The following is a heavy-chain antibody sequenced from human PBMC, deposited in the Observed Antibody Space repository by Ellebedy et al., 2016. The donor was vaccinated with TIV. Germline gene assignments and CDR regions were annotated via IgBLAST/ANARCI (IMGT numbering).Heavy chain of an antibody. V-gene: IGHV4-59*08. CDR3: ARRVEMGGASPSLSAWLDP. Sequence: GSLRLXXTVSGDSITDYYWNWIRQPSHKGLEWIGHVSYSGTTIYNPSLNGRVTISVDLSKNQVSLRLISVTAADTAVYYCARRVEMGGASPSLSAWLDPWGRGALVTVSS. J-gene: IGHJ5*02. CDR2: VSYSGTT. CDR1: GDSITDYY. D-gene: IGHD5-24*01.